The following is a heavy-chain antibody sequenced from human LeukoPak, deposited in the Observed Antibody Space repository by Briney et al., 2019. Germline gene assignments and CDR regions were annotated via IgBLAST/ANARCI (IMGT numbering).Heavy chain of an antibody. V-gene: IGHV3-23*01. CDR1: GFTFSSFA. Sequence: RSGGSLRLSCAASGFTFSSFAMSWVRQAPGEGLEWVSAISGGGGSTYYADSVKGRFTFSRDNSRNTLYLQMNSLRAEDTAVYYCAKDRGIVVVPPYYFDYWGQGTLVTVSS. J-gene: IGHJ4*02. CDR2: ISGGGGST. CDR3: AKDRGIVVVPPYYFDY. D-gene: IGHD3-22*01.